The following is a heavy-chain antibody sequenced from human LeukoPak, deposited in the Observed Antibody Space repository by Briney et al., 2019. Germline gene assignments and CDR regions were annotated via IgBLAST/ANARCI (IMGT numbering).Heavy chain of an antibody. D-gene: IGHD5-24*01. CDR3: ARGDGYNFFDY. CDR1: GFTFRNYN. J-gene: IGHJ4*02. Sequence: GGSLRLSCAASGFTFRNYNMNWVRQAPGKGLEWLSYITSRSITVYYADSVKGRFTISRDNAKNSLYLQMKSLRAEDTAVYYCARGDGYNFFDYWGQGTLVTVSS. CDR2: ITSRSITV. V-gene: IGHV3-48*01.